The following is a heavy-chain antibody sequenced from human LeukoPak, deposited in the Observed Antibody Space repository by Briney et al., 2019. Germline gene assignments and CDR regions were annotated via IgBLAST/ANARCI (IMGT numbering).Heavy chain of an antibody. J-gene: IGHJ6*03. CDR3: ARGNPSETYYYYYYMDV. V-gene: IGHV4-39*01. Sequence: PSETLSLTCTVSGGSISSSSYYWGWIRQPPGKGLGWIGSIYYSGSTYYNPSLKSRVTISVDTSKNQFSLKLSSVTAADTAVYYCARGNPSETYYYYYYMDVWGKGTTVTVSS. CDR2: IYYSGST. CDR1: GGSISSSSYY.